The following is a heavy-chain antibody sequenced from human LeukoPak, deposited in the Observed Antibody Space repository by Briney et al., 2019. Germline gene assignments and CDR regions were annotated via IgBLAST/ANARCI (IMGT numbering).Heavy chain of an antibody. D-gene: IGHD6-19*01. V-gene: IGHV3-66*02. CDR1: GFSVSNYY. CDR2: IRDSGAT. Sequence: GGSLRLSCAVSGFSVSNYYMNWVRQAPGKGLEWVSLIRDSGATFYADSVKGRFTISRDNSKNTLYVQMNSLRAEDTAVYYCARGGWYVISYYFDYWGQGTLVTVSS. CDR3: ARGGWYVISYYFDY. J-gene: IGHJ4*02.